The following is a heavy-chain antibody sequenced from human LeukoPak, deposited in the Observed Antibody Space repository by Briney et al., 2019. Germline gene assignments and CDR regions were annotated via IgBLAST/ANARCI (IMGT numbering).Heavy chain of an antibody. V-gene: IGHV3-11*01. J-gene: IGHJ5*02. D-gene: IGHD3-10*01. Sequence: GGSLRLSCAASGFTFSDYYMSWIRQAPGKGLEWVSYISSSGSTIYYADSVKGRFTISRDNAKNSLYLQMNSLRAEDTAVYYCARLYYYGSGAYNWFDPWGQGTLVTDSS. CDR2: ISSSGSTI. CDR3: ARLYYYGSGAYNWFDP. CDR1: GFTFSDYY.